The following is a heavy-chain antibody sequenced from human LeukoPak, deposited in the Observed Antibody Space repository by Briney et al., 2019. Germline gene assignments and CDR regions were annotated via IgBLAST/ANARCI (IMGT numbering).Heavy chain of an antibody. CDR1: GFTLRTFW. V-gene: IGHV3-74*03. D-gene: IGHD6-19*01. CDR3: VRVVPTIGSGWYGDAFDV. J-gene: IGHJ3*01. Sequence: PGGSLRLSCVASGFTLRTFWMHWVRQVPGKGPVWIARINSEGEVTYADSVKGRFTMSRDNAKNELSLQMNSLRIDDSGIYYCVRVVPTIGSGWYGDAFDVWGQGTLVTV. CDR2: INSEGEV.